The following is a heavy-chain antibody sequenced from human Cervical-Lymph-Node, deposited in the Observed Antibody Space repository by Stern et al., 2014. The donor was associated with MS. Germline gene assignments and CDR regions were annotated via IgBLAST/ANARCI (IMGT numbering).Heavy chain of an antibody. CDR2: ISWNSVQI. V-gene: IGHV3-9*01. Sequence: VQLLESGGGWVQPGMSLRLSCAASGFSFGDYAMHWVRQAPGKGLEWVSGISWNSVQIGFAGSVKGRFTISRDNAKNSLYLQMNSLRDEDTALYYCAKDSRYSSGWYSIDFWGQGTLVTVSS. CDR1: GFSFGDYA. J-gene: IGHJ4*02. D-gene: IGHD6-19*01. CDR3: AKDSRYSSGWYSIDF.